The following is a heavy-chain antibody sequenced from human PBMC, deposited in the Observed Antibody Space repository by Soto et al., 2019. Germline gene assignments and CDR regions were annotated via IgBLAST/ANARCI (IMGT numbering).Heavy chain of an antibody. CDR1: GFTFSGYT. D-gene: IGHD6-19*01. CDR3: AREGGWYVDY. Sequence: QVQLVQSGAEEKKPGASVKVSCKASGFTFSGYTIHWVRQAPGQRLEWMGWIKADNTNTKYSQKFQGRVTITRDTSASTVYMELSSLRSEDTAMYYSAREGGWYVDYWGQGTLVTVSS. J-gene: IGHJ4*02. V-gene: IGHV1-3*05. CDR2: IKADNTNT.